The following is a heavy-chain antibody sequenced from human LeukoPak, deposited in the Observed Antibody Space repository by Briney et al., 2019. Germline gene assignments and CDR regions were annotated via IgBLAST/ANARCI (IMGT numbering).Heavy chain of an antibody. CDR3: VREGEGPLSKDFDY. D-gene: IGHD2/OR15-2a*01. Sequence: ASMKVSCKSSGFTFTDHYIHWVRQGPGQGLEWMGYIGPHSTFTSSPQEFQGRVTMTRDASMSTAYMELTRLTSDDTAVYYCVREGEGPLSKDFDYWGQGTLLTVSS. J-gene: IGHJ4*02. CDR2: IGPHSTFT. CDR1: GFTFTDHY. V-gene: IGHV1-2*02.